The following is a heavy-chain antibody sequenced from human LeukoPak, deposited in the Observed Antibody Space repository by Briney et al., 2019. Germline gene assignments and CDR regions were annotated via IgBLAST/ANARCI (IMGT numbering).Heavy chain of an antibody. CDR1: GFTFNTYW. D-gene: IGHD2-2*01. Sequence: GGSLRLSCAASGFTFNTYWMTWVLQAPGKGLEWVANIKQDGSEKYYVDSVKGRFTISRDNAKNSLYLQINSLRAEDTAVYYCARASPYFDYWGQGNLVTVSS. CDR3: ARASPYFDY. CDR2: IKQDGSEK. J-gene: IGHJ4*02. V-gene: IGHV3-7*04.